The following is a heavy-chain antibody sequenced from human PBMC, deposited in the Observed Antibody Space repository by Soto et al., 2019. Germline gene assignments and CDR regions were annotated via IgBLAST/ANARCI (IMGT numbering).Heavy chain of an antibody. D-gene: IGHD5-18*01. Sequence: QVQLVESGGGVVQHGRSLRLSCAASGFTFSSYAMHWVRQAPGKGLEWVAVISYDGSNKYYADSVKGRFTISRDNSKNTLYLQMNSLRAEDTAVYYCARDPLWGTAMVLWYFDLWGRGTLVTVSS. CDR2: ISYDGSNK. V-gene: IGHV3-30-3*01. CDR1: GFTFSSYA. CDR3: ARDPLWGTAMVLWYFDL. J-gene: IGHJ2*01.